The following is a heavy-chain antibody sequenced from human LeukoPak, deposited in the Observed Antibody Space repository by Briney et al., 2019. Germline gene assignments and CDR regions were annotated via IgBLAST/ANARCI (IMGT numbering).Heavy chain of an antibody. Sequence: SETLSLTCTVSGYSISSGYYWGWIRQPPGKGLEWIGSIYHSGSTYYNPSLKSRVTISVDTSKNRFSLKLSSVTAADTAVYYCARDRSVYGGNPDYWGQGTLVTVSS. J-gene: IGHJ4*02. V-gene: IGHV4-38-2*02. D-gene: IGHD4-23*01. CDR2: IYHSGST. CDR3: ARDRSVYGGNPDY. CDR1: GYSISSGYY.